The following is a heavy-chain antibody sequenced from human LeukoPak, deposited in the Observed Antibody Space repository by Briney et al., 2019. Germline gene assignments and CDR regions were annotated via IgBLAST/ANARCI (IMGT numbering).Heavy chain of an antibody. V-gene: IGHV1-24*01. J-gene: IGHJ4*02. Sequence: ASVKVSCKVSGYTLTELSMHWVRQAPGKGLEWMGGFDPEDGETIYAQKFQGRVTITADKSTSTAYMELSSLRSEDTAVYYCASDHGFHYWGQGTLVTVSS. D-gene: IGHD2-21*01. CDR3: ASDHGFHY. CDR1: GYTLTELS. CDR2: FDPEDGET.